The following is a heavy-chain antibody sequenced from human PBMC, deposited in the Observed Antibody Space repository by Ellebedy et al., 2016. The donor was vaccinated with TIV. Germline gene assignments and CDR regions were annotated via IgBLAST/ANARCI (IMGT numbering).Heavy chain of an antibody. CDR3: ATGYSTDWYYY. CDR1: GFTFINYA. CDR2: ISLDGSNK. Sequence: GGSLRLXXAASGFTFINYAMHWVRQAPGKGLEWVAVISLDGSNKYYADSVKGRFTISRDNSKNTLYLQMNSLRAEDAAVYYCATGYSTDWYYYWGQGTLVTVSS. V-gene: IGHV3-30-3*01. J-gene: IGHJ4*02. D-gene: IGHD6-19*01.